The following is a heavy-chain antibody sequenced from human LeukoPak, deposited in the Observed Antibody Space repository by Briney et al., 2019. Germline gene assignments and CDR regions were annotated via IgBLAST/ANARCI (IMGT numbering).Heavy chain of an antibody. Sequence: PGGSLRLSCAASGYTFSSYGMSWVRQAPGKGLEWVSAISGSGGSTYYADSVKGRFTISRDNSKNTLYLQMNSLRAEDTAVYYCAKLGYSSSWYRFLGYWGQGTLVTVSS. CDR2: ISGSGGST. V-gene: IGHV3-23*01. D-gene: IGHD6-13*01. J-gene: IGHJ4*02. CDR1: GYTFSSYG. CDR3: AKLGYSSSWYRFLGY.